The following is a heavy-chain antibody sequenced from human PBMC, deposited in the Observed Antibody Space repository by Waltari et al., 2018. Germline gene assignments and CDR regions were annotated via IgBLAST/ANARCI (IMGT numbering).Heavy chain of an antibody. CDR2: IRYDGSNK. Sequence: QVQLVESGGGVVQPGESLRLSCAASGFTFSSYGMHWVRQAPGKGLEWVAFIRYDGSNKYYADSVKGRFTISRDNSKNTLYLQMHSLRVEDTAVYYCAKSGITGTTGASYFDYWGQGTPVTVSS. CDR3: AKSGITGTTGASYFDY. J-gene: IGHJ4*02. V-gene: IGHV3-30*02. D-gene: IGHD1-7*01. CDR1: GFTFSSYG.